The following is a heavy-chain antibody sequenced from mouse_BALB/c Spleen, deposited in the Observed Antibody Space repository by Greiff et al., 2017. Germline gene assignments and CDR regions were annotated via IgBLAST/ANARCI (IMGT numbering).Heavy chain of an antibody. V-gene: IGHV1-9*01. D-gene: IGHD1-2*01. CDR1: GYTFSSYW. CDR3: ARRTTAGYFDV. Sequence: QVQLQQSGAELMKPGASVKISCKATGYTFSSYWIEWVKQRPGHGLEWIGEILPGSGSTNYNEKFKGKATFTADTSSNTAYMQLNSLTSEDSAVYYCARRTTAGYFDVWGEGTTVTVSS. J-gene: IGHJ1*01. CDR2: ILPGSGST.